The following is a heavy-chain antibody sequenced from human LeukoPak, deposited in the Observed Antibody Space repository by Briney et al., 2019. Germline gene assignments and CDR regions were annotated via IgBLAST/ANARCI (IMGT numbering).Heavy chain of an antibody. D-gene: IGHD3-10*01. CDR1: GGSISSYY. Sequence: SETLSLTCTVSGGSISSYYWSWIRQPPGKGLEWIGYIYYSGSTNYNPSLKSRVTISVDTSKNQFSLKLSSVTAADTAVYYCARGRYDYYGSGSIYFDYWGQGTLVTVSS. J-gene: IGHJ4*02. CDR2: IYYSGST. CDR3: ARGRYDYYGSGSIYFDY. V-gene: IGHV4-59*01.